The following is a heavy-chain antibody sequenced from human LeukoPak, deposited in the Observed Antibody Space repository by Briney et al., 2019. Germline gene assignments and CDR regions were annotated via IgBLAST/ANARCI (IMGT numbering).Heavy chain of an antibody. D-gene: IGHD2-2*01. CDR2: ISSSSDTI. CDR3: ARPYCSSTDCPTFDD. CDR1: GFTFSTYN. V-gene: IGHV3-48*01. Sequence: QPGGSLRLSCVVSGFTFSTYNMNWVRQAPGKGLEWVSYISSSSDTIFYADSVRGRFTISRDNAKKSLYLQMSSLRAEDTVVYYCARPYCSSTDCPTFDDWGQGTLVTVSS. J-gene: IGHJ4*02.